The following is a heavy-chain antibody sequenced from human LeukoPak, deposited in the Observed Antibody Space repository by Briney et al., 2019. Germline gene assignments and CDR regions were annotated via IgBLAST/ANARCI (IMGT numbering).Heavy chain of an antibody. CDR3: ATAGYRSSWYPFDY. V-gene: IGHV3-66*02. CDR1: GFTVSGNY. D-gene: IGHD6-13*01. J-gene: IGHJ4*02. Sequence: GGSLRLSCAASGFTVSGNYMSWVRQAPGKGLEWVSVIYSGGSTYYADSVKGRFTISRDNSKNTLYLQMNSLRAEDTAVYYCATAGYRSSWYPFDYWGQGTLVTVSS. CDR2: IYSGGST.